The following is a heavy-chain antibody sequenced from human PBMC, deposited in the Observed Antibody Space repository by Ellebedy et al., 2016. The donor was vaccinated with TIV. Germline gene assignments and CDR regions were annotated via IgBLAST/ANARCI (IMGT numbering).Heavy chain of an antibody. V-gene: IGHV1-18*01. J-gene: IGHJ2*01. CDR3: ARDSDYGGVTNHWYFNL. CDR2: VSPYNGNT. CDR1: GYPFTNFG. Sequence: ASVKVSXKASGYPFTNFGISWVRQAPGQGLEWMGWVSPYNGNTNYAQKFQARVTMTTDTSTSTAYMELRSLRSDDTALYFCARDSDYGGVTNHWYFNLWGRGTLVTVSS. D-gene: IGHD4-23*01.